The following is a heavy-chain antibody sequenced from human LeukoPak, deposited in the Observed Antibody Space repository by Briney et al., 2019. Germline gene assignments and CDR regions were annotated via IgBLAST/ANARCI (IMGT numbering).Heavy chain of an antibody. CDR2: IIPIFGTA. CDR3: ARGVLEWFGSYYYGMDV. CDR1: GGTFSSYA. D-gene: IGHD3-3*01. J-gene: IGHJ6*02. Sequence: GASVNVSCKASGGTFSSYAISWVRQAPGQGLEWMGGIIPIFGTANYAQKFQGRVTITADESTSTAYMELSSLRSEDTAVYYCARGVLEWFGSYYYGMDVWGQGTTVTVSS. V-gene: IGHV1-69*13.